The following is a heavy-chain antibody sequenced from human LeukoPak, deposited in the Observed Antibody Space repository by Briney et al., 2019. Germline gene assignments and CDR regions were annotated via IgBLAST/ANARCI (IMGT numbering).Heavy chain of an antibody. V-gene: IGHV1-2*02. CDR1: GYTFTGYY. J-gene: IGHJ4*02. CDR2: INPNSGGT. D-gene: IGHD4-23*01. CDR3: AREMMGYDGNSFDY. Sequence: ASVKVSCKASGYTFTGYYMYWVRQAPGQGLEWMGWINPNSGGTNYAQKFQGRVTMTRDTSISTAYMELSRLRSDDTAVYYRAREMMGYDGNSFDYWGQGTLVTVSS.